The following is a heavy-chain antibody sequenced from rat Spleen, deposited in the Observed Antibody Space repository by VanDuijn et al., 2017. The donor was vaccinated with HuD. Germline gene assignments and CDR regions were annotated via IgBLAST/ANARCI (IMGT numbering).Heavy chain of an antibody. J-gene: IGHJ2*01. V-gene: IGHV5-7*01. Sequence: EVQMVESGGGLVQPGRSLKLSCSASGFTFSNYDMAWVRQAPKKGLEWVAYISYDGGGTYYPDSVKGRFTISRDNAKSTLYLQMDSLRSEDTASYYCARHFGYWGQGVMVTVSS. D-gene: IGHD4-3*01. CDR3: ARHFGY. CDR1: GFTFSNYD. CDR2: ISYDGGGT.